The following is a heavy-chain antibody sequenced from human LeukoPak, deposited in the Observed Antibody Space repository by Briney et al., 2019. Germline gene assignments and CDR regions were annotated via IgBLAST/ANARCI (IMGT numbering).Heavy chain of an antibody. V-gene: IGHV3-23*01. J-gene: IGHJ4*02. Sequence: GGSLRLSRAASGFTFSSYAMSWVRQAPGKGLEWVSAISGSGGSTYYADSVKGRFTISRDNSKNTLYLQMNSLRAEDTAVYYCAKDQGYYGSGSPFDYWGQGTLVTVSS. CDR3: AKDQGYYGSGSPFDY. D-gene: IGHD3-10*01. CDR2: ISGSGGST. CDR1: GFTFSSYA.